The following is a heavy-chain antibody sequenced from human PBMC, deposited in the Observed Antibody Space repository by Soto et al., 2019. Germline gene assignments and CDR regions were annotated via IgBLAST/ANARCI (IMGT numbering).Heavy chain of an antibody. Sequence: GASVKVSCKASGYTFTSYDINWVRQATGQGLEWMGWTNPNSGNTGYAQKFQGRVTMTRNTSISTAYMELSSLRSEDTAVYYCVPSLGKQDAFYIWGQGTMVTAS. V-gene: IGHV1-8*01. CDR1: GYTFTSYD. D-gene: IGHD7-27*01. CDR2: TNPNSGNT. J-gene: IGHJ3*02. CDR3: VPSLGKQDAFYI.